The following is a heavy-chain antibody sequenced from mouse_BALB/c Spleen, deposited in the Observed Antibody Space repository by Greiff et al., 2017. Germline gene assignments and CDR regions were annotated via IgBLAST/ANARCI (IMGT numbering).Heavy chain of an antibody. V-gene: IGHV1-66*01. D-gene: IGHD2-1*01. Sequence: QVQLQQSGPELVKPGALVKISCKASGYTFTSYDINWVQQRPGQGLEWIGWIYPGGGYTNYNEKFKGKATLTADTSSSTAYMQLSSLTSEDSAVYFCARRSTPAWFAYWGQGTLVTVSA. J-gene: IGHJ3*01. CDR2: IYPGGGYT. CDR1: GYTFTSYD. CDR3: ARRSTPAWFAY.